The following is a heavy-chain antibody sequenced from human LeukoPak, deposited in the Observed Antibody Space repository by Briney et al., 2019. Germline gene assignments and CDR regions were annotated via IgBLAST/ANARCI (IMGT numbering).Heavy chain of an antibody. CDR2: IRSDETEK. CDR1: GFTFSTYG. J-gene: IGHJ4*02. V-gene: IGHV3-30*02. Sequence: GGSLRLSCGTSGFTFSTYGMHWVRQAPGKGLGWVAFIRSDETEKYYVDSVKGRFTISRDNSKNTLYLQMNSLRPEDTALYYCAKDGDTGGYSYFDYWGQGTLVTVSS. D-gene: IGHD3-22*01. CDR3: AKDGDTGGYSYFDY.